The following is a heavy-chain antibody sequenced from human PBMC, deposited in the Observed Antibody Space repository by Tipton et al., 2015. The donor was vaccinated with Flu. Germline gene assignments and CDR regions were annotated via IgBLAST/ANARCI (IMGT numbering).Heavy chain of an antibody. CDR2: IWYDGSNK. Sequence: SLRLSCAASGFTFSSYGMHWVRQAPGKGLEWVAVIWYDGSNKYYADSVKGRFTISRDNSKNTLYLQMNSLRAEDTALYYCAKDSGSGSYGFDYWGQGTLVTISS. V-gene: IGHV3-33*06. CDR3: AKDSGSGSYGFDY. D-gene: IGHD1-26*01. J-gene: IGHJ4*02. CDR1: GFTFSSYG.